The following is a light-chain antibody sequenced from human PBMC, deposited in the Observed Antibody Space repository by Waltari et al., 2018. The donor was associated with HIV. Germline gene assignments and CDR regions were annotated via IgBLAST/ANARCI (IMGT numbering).Light chain of an antibody. CDR2: WAS. Sequence: DIVMTQSPDSLAVSLGARATINCKSSQSVLYRSNNKNYLAWYQQKPGQPPKLLIYWASTRESGVPDRFSGSGSGTDFTLTISSLQAEDVAVYYCQQYYSSPYTFGQGTKLEIK. CDR3: QQYYSSPYT. CDR1: QSVLYRSNNKNY. V-gene: IGKV4-1*01. J-gene: IGKJ2*01.